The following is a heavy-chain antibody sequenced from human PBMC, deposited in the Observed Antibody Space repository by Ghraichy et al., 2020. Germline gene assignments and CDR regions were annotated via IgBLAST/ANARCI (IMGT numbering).Heavy chain of an antibody. J-gene: IGHJ4*02. CDR3: ARDSSIAVAGPMGY. Sequence: GGSLRLSCVASGFTFSSYSMNWVRQAPGKGLEWVSSISSSSSYIYYADSVKGRFTISRDNAKNSLYLQMNSLRAEDTAVYYCARDSSIAVAGPMGYWGQGTLVTVSS. CDR1: GFTFSSYS. CDR2: ISSSSSYI. V-gene: IGHV3-21*01. D-gene: IGHD6-19*01.